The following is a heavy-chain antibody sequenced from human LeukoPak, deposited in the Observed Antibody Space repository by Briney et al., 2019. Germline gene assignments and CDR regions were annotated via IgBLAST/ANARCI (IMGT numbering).Heavy chain of an antibody. CDR3: ARVGGDYGKFDY. V-gene: IGHV3-23*01. D-gene: IGHD4-17*01. Sequence: PGGSLRLSCAASGFTVSIYPMSWVRQAPGKGLEWVSALSGSGSATYYADSVRGRFTISRDNSKNTLYVQMNSLRVEDTAVYYCARVGGDYGKFDYWGQGTLVIVSS. J-gene: IGHJ4*02. CDR2: LSGSGSAT. CDR1: GFTVSIYP.